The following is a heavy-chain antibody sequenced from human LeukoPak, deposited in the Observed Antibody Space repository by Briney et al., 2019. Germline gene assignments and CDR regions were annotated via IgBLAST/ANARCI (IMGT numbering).Heavy chain of an antibody. V-gene: IGHV4-4*07. J-gene: IGHJ4*02. CDR2: IYTSGST. D-gene: IGHD5-12*01. CDR3: ARVGYSGYDPYYFDY. Sequence: SETLSLTCTVSGGSISSYYWSWIRQPAGKGLEWIGRIYTSGSTSYNPSLKSRVTMSVDTPKNQFSLKLSSVTAADTAVYYCARVGYSGYDPYYFDYWGQGTLVTVSS. CDR1: GGSISSYY.